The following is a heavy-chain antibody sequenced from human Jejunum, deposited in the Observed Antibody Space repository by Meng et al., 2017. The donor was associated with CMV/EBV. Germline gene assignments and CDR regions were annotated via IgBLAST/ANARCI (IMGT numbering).Heavy chain of an antibody. J-gene: IGHJ4*02. D-gene: IGHD1-1*01. CDR1: GYTFTGYN. CDR3: ARGHNFGFEY. V-gene: IGHV1-2*06. Sequence: QVQLVQSGGEVKKPGASVTVSCKASGYTFTGYNMHWVRQAPGQGLEWMGRIITNTGGTNYAQKFQGRVTMTRDTSISTGYMELNSLRSDDTAVYYCARGHNFGFEYWGQGTLVTVSS. CDR2: IITNTGGT.